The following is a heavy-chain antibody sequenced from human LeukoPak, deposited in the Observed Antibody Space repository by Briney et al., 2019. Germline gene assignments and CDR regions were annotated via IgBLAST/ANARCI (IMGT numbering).Heavy chain of an antibody. CDR3: ARVEGSDWYLYYLDY. V-gene: IGHV3-74*01. Sequence: PGGSLRLSCAVSGFTFSSYWMHWVCQAPGKGLVWVSRINSDGSSTNYADSVKGRFTISRDNAKNSLYLQMNSLRAEDTAVYYCARVEGSDWYLYYLDYWGQGTLVTVSS. CDR1: GFTFSSYW. D-gene: IGHD6-19*01. J-gene: IGHJ4*02. CDR2: INSDGSST.